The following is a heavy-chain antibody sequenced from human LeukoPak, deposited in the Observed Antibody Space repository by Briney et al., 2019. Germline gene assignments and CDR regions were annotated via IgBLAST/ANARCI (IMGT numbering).Heavy chain of an antibody. D-gene: IGHD6-19*01. J-gene: IGHJ5*02. Sequence: PGGSLRLSCAASGFTFSDYYMSWIRQAPGKGLEWVSYSSSSSSYTNYADSVKGRFTISRDNAKNLLYLQMNSLRAEDTAVYYCARVYSSGWYGGDWFDPWGQRTLGTVSS. CDR2: SSSSSSYT. CDR1: GFTFSDYY. V-gene: IGHV3-11*06. CDR3: ARVYSSGWYGGDWFDP.